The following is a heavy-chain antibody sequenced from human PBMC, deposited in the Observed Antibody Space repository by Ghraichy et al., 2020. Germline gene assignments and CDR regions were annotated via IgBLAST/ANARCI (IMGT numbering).Heavy chain of an antibody. J-gene: IGHJ6*03. V-gene: IGHV3-53*01. D-gene: IGHD2-2*02. CDR1: GFTVSSNY. CDR2: IYSGGST. Sequence: GGSLRLSCAASGFTVSSNYMSWVRQAPGKGLEWVSVIYSGGSTYYADSVKGRFTISRDNSKNTLYLQMNSLRAEETAVYYCARAADRYWSSTSCYTRLLYYYYYMDVWGKGTTVTVSS. CDR3: ARAADRYWSSTSCYTRLLYYYYYMDV.